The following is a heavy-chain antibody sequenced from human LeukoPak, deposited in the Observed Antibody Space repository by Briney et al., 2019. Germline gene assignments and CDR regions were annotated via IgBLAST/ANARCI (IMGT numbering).Heavy chain of an antibody. V-gene: IGHV3-7*01. J-gene: IGHJ4*02. CDR1: GFTFDDYG. D-gene: IGHD1-26*01. CDR2: IKQDGSEK. Sequence: GGSLRLSCAASGFTFDDYGMSWVRQAPGKGLEWVANIKQDGSEKYYVDSVKGRFTISRDNAKNSLYLQMNSLRAEDTAVYYCARGGVGAYVYWGQGTLVTVSS. CDR3: ARGGVGAYVY.